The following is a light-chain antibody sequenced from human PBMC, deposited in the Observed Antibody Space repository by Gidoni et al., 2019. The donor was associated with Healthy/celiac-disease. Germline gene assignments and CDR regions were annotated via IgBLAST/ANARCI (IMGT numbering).Light chain of an antibody. CDR2: QDS. CDR3: QAWDSSTVV. J-gene: IGLJ2*01. Sequence: SYELTQPPAVSVSPGQTASITCSGDKLGDNCACWYHKKPGQSPVLVIYQDSKLPSGLPELFSGSHSGNTATLTISGTQAMYEADYYCQAWDSSTVVFGGGTKLTVL. CDR1: KLGDNC. V-gene: IGLV3-1*01.